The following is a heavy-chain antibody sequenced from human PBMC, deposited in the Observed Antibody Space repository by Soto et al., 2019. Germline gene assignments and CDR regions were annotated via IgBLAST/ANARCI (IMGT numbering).Heavy chain of an antibody. V-gene: IGHV3-7*01. J-gene: IGHJ4*02. CDR2: IKQDGTEK. CDR1: GFTFSNYW. D-gene: IGHD5-12*01. Sequence: EVQLVESGGGWVQPGGSLRPSCPAPGFTFSNYWMGWVRQAPGKGLEWVANIKQDGTEKNYVDSVRGRFTISRDNAKNSLDLQMNSLTAEDPAVYYCASVAIWGQGTLVTVSS. CDR3: ASVAI.